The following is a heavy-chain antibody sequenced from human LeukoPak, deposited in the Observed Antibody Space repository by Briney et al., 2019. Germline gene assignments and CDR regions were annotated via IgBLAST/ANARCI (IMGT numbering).Heavy chain of an antibody. CDR3: ARPTYCGSNCYFNFDY. V-gene: IGHV1-2*02. CDR1: GYTFATYF. J-gene: IGHJ4*02. Sequence: GASVKVSCKTSGYTFATYFMHWGRQGPGQGLGWMGYIKPNSGVTNYAQKFRGRVTMTWDTSISTAYIELSGLTSDDTAIYYCARPTYCGSNCYFNFDYWGQGTLVTVSS. D-gene: IGHD2-21*02. CDR2: IKPNSGVT.